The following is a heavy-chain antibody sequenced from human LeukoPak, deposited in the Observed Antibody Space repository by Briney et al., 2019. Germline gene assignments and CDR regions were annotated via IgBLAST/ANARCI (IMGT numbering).Heavy chain of an antibody. Sequence: SQTLSLTCAISGDSASSNSAAWNWFRRSPSRGLEWLGRTYCRSTCYSDYAVSVKSRITINPDTSKNQFSLQLNSVTPEDTAVYYCAGGTAHYFDYWGQGTLVTVSS. V-gene: IGHV6-1*01. CDR3: AGGTAHYFDY. CDR1: GDSASSNSAA. J-gene: IGHJ4*02. CDR2: TYCRSTCYS. D-gene: IGHD5-18*01.